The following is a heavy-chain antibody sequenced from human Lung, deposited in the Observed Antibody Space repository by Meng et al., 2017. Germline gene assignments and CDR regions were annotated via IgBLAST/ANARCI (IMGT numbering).Heavy chain of an antibody. J-gene: IGHJ4*02. CDR3: ARGPTTMAHDFDY. CDR1: GGSFSDYS. D-gene: IGHD4-11*01. CDR2: INHSGST. V-gene: IGHV4-34*01. Sequence: VHLQQWGAGLLQPSESLSLSCVVSGGSFSDYSWSWIRQPPGKGLEWIGEINHSGSTNYNPSLESRATISVDTSQDNLSLKLSSVTAADSAVYYCARGPTTMAHDFDYWGQGTLVTVSS.